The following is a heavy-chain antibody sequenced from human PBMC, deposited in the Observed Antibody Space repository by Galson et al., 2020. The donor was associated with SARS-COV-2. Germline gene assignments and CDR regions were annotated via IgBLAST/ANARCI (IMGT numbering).Heavy chain of an antibody. Sequence: GGSLRLSCVGSGITLSYHWMKWVRQIPGKGLEWVAMIKQDGSIKDYLGSLKGRLTISRDNAKNSVSLQMNSLRVEDTGRYYCAGGRGFLIDLWGQGTLVTVSS. J-gene: IGHJ5*02. V-gene: IGHV3-7*01. D-gene: IGHD1-26*01. CDR3: AGGRGFLIDL. CDR1: GITLSYHW. CDR2: IKQDGSIK.